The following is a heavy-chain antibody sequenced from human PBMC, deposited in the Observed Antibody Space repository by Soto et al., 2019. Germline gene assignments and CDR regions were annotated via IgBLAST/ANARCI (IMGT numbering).Heavy chain of an antibody. CDR3: ARTSQYYFDY. J-gene: IGHJ4*02. CDR2: INSNGGIT. CDR1: GFTFSSYA. V-gene: IGHV3-64*01. Sequence: EVQLVASGGGLVQPGGSLRLSCAASGFTFSSYAMYWVRQAPGKGLEYVSAINSNGGITYYANSVKGRFTISRDNSKNTLYLQMGSLRAEDMAVYSCARTSQYYFDYWGQGTLVTVSS.